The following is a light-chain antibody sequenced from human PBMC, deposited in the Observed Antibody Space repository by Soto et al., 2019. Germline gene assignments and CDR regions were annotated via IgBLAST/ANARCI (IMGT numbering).Light chain of an antibody. V-gene: IGKV1-33*01. CDR2: DAS. J-gene: IGKJ4*01. Sequence: DIQMTKYPSSLSASVGDRVTITCQASQDISNYLNWYQQKPGKAPKLLIYDASNLETGVPSRFSGSGSGTDFTFTISSLQPEDIATYYCQQYDNLPLTFGGGTKLDIK. CDR1: QDISNY. CDR3: QQYDNLPLT.